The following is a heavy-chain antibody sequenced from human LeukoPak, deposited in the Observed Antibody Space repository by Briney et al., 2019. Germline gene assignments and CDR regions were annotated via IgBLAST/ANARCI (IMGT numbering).Heavy chain of an antibody. D-gene: IGHD2-2*01. CDR2: ISGSGGST. V-gene: IGHV3-23*01. Sequence: PGGSLRLSCAASGFTFSSYAMSWVRQAPGKGLEWVSAISGSGGSTYYADSVKGRFTISRDNSKNTLYLQMNSLRAEDTAVYYCASVCSSTSCYYYGMDVWGQGTTVTVSS. CDR1: GFTFSSYA. CDR3: ASVCSSTSCYYYGMDV. J-gene: IGHJ6*02.